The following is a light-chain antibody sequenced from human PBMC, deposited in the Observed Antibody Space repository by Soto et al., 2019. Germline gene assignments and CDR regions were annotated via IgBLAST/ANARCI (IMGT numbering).Light chain of an antibody. CDR3: EHYGSSPWT. CDR1: QTVSSAY. J-gene: IGKJ1*01. CDR2: GAS. V-gene: IGKV3-20*01. Sequence: EVVLSQSPGTLSLSPGDRATLSCRASQTVSSAYLAWYQRKPGQAPRLLIYGASSRATGIPDRFSGSGSGADFTLDISSLEPEDFAVYYCEHYGSSPWTFGQGTKVEIE.